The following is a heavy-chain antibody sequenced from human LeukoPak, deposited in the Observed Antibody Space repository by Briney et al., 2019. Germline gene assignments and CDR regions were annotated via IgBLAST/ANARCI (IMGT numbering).Heavy chain of an antibody. J-gene: IGHJ4*02. V-gene: IGHV3-48*01. Sequence: GGSLRLSCVASGFTFNTYSMNWVRQTPGRGLEWVSYISTTSATIYYADSVKGRFTISRDNVKNSLYLQMNSLRAEDTALYYCARGGYSPDYWGQGTLVAVSS. CDR2: ISTTSATI. CDR3: ARGGYSPDY. D-gene: IGHD3-22*01. CDR1: GFTFNTYS.